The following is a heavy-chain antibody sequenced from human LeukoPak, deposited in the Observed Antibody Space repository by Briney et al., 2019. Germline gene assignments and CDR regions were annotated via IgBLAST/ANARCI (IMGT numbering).Heavy chain of an antibody. V-gene: IGHV4-34*01. J-gene: IGHJ2*01. CDR2: INHSGST. CDR3: ARSRVSGYYLL. Sequence: SETLPLTCAVYGGSFSGYYWSWIRQPPGKGLEWIGEINHSGSTNYNPSLKSRVTISVDTSKNQFSLKLSSVTAADTAVYYCARSRVSGYYLLWGRGTLVTVSS. CDR1: GGSFSGYY. D-gene: IGHD3-22*01.